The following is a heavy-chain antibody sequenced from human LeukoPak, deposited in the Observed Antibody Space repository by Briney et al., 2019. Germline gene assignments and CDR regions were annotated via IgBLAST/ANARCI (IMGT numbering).Heavy chain of an antibody. D-gene: IGHD3-16*02. V-gene: IGHV3-33*01. CDR2: IWYGGSNK. J-gene: IGHJ4*02. Sequence: GGSLRLSCAASGFTFSSYGMHWVRQAPGKGLEWVALIWYGGSNKHYADSVRGRFTISRDNSKNTLYLQMNSLRAEDTAVYYCGRDFELSHWGQGTLVTVSS. CDR1: GFTFSSYG. CDR3: GRDFELSH.